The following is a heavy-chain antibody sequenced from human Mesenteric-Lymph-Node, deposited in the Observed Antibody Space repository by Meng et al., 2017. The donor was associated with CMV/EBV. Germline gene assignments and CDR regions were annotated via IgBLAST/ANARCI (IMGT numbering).Heavy chain of an antibody. J-gene: IGHJ6*02. CDR3: AKAGYCSSTSCSGYYGMDV. D-gene: IGHD2-2*01. CDR2: ISGSGGST. Sequence: GGSLRLSCAASGFTFSSYAMSWVRQAPGKGLEWVSAISGSGGSTYYADSVKGRFTISRDNSKNTLYLQTNSLRAEDTAVYYCAKAGYCSSTSCSGYYGMDVWGQGTTVTVSS. V-gene: IGHV3-23*01. CDR1: GFTFSSYA.